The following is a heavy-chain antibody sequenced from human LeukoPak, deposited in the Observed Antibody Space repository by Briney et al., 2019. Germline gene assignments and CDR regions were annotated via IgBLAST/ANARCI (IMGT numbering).Heavy chain of an antibody. CDR3: ARDPITGDRFDY. D-gene: IGHD7-27*01. CDR1: GGSISSSTYY. Sequence: PSETLSLTCNVSGGSISSSTYYWGWIRQPPGKGLEWIGSIYNSGSTYYNPSLKSRVTIAVDTSKNQFSLQLNSVTPEDTAVYYCARDPITGDRFDYWGQGTLVTVSS. V-gene: IGHV4-39*02. J-gene: IGHJ4*02. CDR2: IYNSGST.